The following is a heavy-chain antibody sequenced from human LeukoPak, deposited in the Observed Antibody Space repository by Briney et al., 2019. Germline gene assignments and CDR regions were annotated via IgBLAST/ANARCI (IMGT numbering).Heavy chain of an antibody. CDR2: ISYDGSNK. CDR1: GITFSSYA. V-gene: IGHV3-30*04. J-gene: IGHJ6*03. CDR3: AREVSGPYYMDV. Sequence: PGRSLRLSCAASGITFSSYAMHWVRQAPGKGLEWVAVISYDGSNKYYADSVKGRFTISRDNAKNSLYLQMNSLRAEDTAVYYCAREVSGPYYMDVWGKGTTVTVSS.